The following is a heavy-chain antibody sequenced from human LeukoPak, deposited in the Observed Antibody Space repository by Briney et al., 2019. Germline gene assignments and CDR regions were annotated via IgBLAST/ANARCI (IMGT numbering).Heavy chain of an antibody. CDR1: GFTFTDYA. D-gene: IGHD6-13*01. J-gene: IGHJ4*02. CDR3: ARDGGAGYSSSWGIAY. CDR2: ISSDGRNK. Sequence: PGGSLRLSCAASGFTFTDYAIHWVRQAPGKGLEWVAVISSDGRNKYYADSVKGRFTISRDNSKNTLYLQMNSLRAGDTAVYYCARDGGAGYSSSWGIAYWGQGTLVTVSS. V-gene: IGHV3-30*04.